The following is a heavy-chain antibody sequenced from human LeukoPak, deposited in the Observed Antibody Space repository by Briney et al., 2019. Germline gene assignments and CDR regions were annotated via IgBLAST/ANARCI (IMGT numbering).Heavy chain of an antibody. CDR1: GFTFSSYA. CDR3: ARYGTPLTYYYYYGMDV. D-gene: IGHD2-15*01. Sequence: GGSLRLSCAASGFTFSSYAVHWVRQAPGKGLEWVAVISYDGSNKYYADSVKGRFTISRDNSKNTLYLQMNSLRAEDTAVYYCARYGTPLTYYYYYGMDVWGQGTTVTVSS. J-gene: IGHJ6*02. V-gene: IGHV3-30*04. CDR2: ISYDGSNK.